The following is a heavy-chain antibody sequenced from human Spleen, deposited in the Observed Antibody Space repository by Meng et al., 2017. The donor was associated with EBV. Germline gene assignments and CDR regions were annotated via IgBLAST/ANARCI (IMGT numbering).Heavy chain of an antibody. CDR3: ARGLGLPLDFDY. Sequence: QVQLQEAGPGLVQPSETLSLTFSVSGVSISSADWSWVRQPPGKGLEWIGYVHDSVSTNNNPSLKSRVTLSIDTSKNQFSLRLSSVTAADTAVYYCARGLGLPLDFDYWGQGTLVTVSS. CDR2: VHDSVST. D-gene: IGHD1-7*01. CDR1: GVSISSAD. V-gene: IGHV4-59*01. J-gene: IGHJ4*02.